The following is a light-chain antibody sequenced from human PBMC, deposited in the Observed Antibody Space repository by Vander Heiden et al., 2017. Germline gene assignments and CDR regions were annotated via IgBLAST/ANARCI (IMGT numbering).Light chain of an antibody. J-gene: IGKJ1*01. CDR2: QAS. CDR3: QQYHRYSPWT. CDR1: ESIRSW. V-gene: IGKV1-5*03. Sequence: DIQLTQSPSALSASVGARVTVTGRASESIRSWLALNQQKPGKAPKVLIYQASTLESGVPSRFSGSGSGTEFTLTISSLQPDDIATYYCQQYHRYSPWTFGQGTKVEIK.